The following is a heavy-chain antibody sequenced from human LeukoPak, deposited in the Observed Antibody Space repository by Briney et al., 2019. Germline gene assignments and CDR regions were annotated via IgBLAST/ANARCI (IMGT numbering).Heavy chain of an antibody. CDR3: ARDRRVPAAIGYYYYYYMDV. Sequence: GGSLRLSCAASGFTFSSFSMNWVRQAPGKGLEWVSSISSSSSYIYYADSVKGRFTISRDNAKNSLYLQMNSLRAEDTAVYYCARDRRVPAAIGYYYYYYMDVWGKGTTVTVSS. V-gene: IGHV3-21*01. CDR2: ISSSSSYI. CDR1: GFTFSSFS. J-gene: IGHJ6*03. D-gene: IGHD2-2*01.